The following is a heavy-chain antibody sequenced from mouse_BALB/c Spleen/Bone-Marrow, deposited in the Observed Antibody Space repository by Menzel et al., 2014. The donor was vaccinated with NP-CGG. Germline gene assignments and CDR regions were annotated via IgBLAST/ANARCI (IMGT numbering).Heavy chain of an antibody. V-gene: IGHV3-6*02. CDR1: GYSITSGYY. CDR3: ARGGPYDYDYAMDY. J-gene: IGHJ4*01. Sequence: EVKLVESGPGLVKPSQSLSLTCSVTGYSITSGYYWNWIRQFPGNKLEWMGYISYDGSNNYNPSLKNRISITRGTSKNQFFLKLNSVTTEDTATYYCARGGPYDYDYAMDYWGHGTSVTVSS. CDR2: ISYDGSN. D-gene: IGHD2-4*01.